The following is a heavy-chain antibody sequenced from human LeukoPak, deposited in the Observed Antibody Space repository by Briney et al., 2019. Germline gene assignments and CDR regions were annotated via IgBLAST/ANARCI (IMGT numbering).Heavy chain of an antibody. CDR3: ARDAQGSGETPGYFDY. Sequence: SETLSLTCTVSGYSISSGYYWGWIRQPPGKGLEWIGSIYHSGSTYYNPSLKSRVTISVDTSKNQFSLKLNSVTAADTAVYYCARDAQGSGETPGYFDYWGQGTLVTVSS. CDR1: GYSISSGYY. CDR2: IYHSGST. V-gene: IGHV4-38-2*02. J-gene: IGHJ4*02. D-gene: IGHD3-10*01.